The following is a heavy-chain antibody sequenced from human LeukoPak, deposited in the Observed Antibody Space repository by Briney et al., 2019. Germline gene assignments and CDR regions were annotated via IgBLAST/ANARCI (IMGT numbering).Heavy chain of an antibody. CDR1: GFTFDDYA. Sequence: GRSLRLSCAASGFTFDDYAMHWVRQAPGKGLEWVSGISWNSGSIGYADSVKGRFTISRDSAKNSLYLQMNSLRAEDTALYYCAKASITIFGVVIIGDAFDIWGQGTMVTVSS. V-gene: IGHV3-9*01. CDR3: AKASITIFGVVIIGDAFDI. D-gene: IGHD3-3*01. CDR2: ISWNSGSI. J-gene: IGHJ3*02.